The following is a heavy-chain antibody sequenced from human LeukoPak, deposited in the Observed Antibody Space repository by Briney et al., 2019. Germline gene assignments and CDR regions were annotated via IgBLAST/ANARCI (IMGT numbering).Heavy chain of an antibody. CDR3: ARDKSGGSDYYDSSGYYYS. CDR1: GFTFSSYW. D-gene: IGHD3-22*01. V-gene: IGHV3-7*03. CDR2: IKQDGSEK. J-gene: IGHJ4*02. Sequence: GGSLRLSCAASGFTFSSYWMSWVRQAPGKGLEWVANIKQDGSEKYYVDSVKGRFTISRDNAKNSLYLQMNSLRAEDTAVYYCARDKSGGSDYYDSSGYYYSWGQGTLVTVSS.